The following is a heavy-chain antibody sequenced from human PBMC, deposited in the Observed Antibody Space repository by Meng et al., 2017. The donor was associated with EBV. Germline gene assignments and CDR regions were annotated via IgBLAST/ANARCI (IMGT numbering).Heavy chain of an antibody. V-gene: IGHV4-34*01. CDR1: GGSFSGYY. Sequence: QVQLQQWGAGLLKPSETLSLTCAVYGGSFSGYYWSWIRQPPGKGLEWIGEINHSGSTNYNPSLKSRVTISVGTSKNQFSLKLSSVTAADTAVYYCARGGGNRGGIVGATYRLNWFDPWGQGTLVTVSS. CDR3: ARGGGNRGGIVGATYRLNWFDP. J-gene: IGHJ5*02. D-gene: IGHD1-26*01. CDR2: INHSGST.